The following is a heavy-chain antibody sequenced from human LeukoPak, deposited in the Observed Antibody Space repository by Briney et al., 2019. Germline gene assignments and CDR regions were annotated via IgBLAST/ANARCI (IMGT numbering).Heavy chain of an antibody. J-gene: IGHJ4*02. D-gene: IGHD4-11*01. CDR3: ARGHDYSNQFDY. CDR1: GGTFSSYA. V-gene: IGHV1-8*02. Sequence: GASVKVSCKASGGTFSSYAISWVRQATGQGLEWMGWMNPNSGNTGYAQKFQGRVTMTRNTSISTAYMELSSLRSEDTAVYYCARGHDYSNQFDYWGQGTLVTVSS. CDR2: MNPNSGNT.